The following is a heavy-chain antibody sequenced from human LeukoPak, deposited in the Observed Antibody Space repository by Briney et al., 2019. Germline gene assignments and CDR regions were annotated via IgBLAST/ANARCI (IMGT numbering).Heavy chain of an antibody. V-gene: IGHV3-23*01. CDR2: ISGSGDST. D-gene: IGHD6-13*01. CDR1: GFTFSSYA. CDR3: AKTRPLDSSSWSHGDY. Sequence: GGSLRLSCAASGFTFSSYAMSWVRQAPGKGLEWVSAISGSGDSTYYGDSVKGRFTISRDNSKNTLYLQMNSLRAEDTTVYYCAKTRPLDSSSWSHGDYWGQGTLVTVSS. J-gene: IGHJ4*02.